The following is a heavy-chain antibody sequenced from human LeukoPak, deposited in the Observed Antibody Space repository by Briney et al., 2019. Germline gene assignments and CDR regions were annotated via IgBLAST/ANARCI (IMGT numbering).Heavy chain of an antibody. J-gene: IGHJ1*01. D-gene: IGHD6-13*01. CDR2: INHSGST. V-gene: IGHV4-34*01. CDR1: GGSFSGYY. CDR3: ASPPYSSSWYKYFQH. Sequence: SGTLSLTCAVYGGSFSGYYWSWIRQPPGKGLEWIGEINHSGSTNYNPSLKSRVTISVDTSKNQFSLKLSSVTAADTAVYYCASPPYSSSWYKYFQHWGQGTLVTVSS.